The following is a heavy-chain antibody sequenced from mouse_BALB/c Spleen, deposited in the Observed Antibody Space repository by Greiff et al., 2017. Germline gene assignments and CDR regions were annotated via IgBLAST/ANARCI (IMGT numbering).Heavy chain of an antibody. V-gene: IGHV1-69*02. CDR2: IYPSDSYT. CDR3: TRPHYDGAWFAY. CDR1: GYTFTSYW. Sequence: VQLQQPGAELVRPGASVKLSCKASGYTFTSYWINWVKQRPGQGLEWIGNIYPSDSYTNYNQKFKDKATLTVDKSSSTAYMQLSSPTSEDSAVYYCTRPHYDGAWFAYWGQGTLVTVSA. D-gene: IGHD1-2*01. J-gene: IGHJ3*01.